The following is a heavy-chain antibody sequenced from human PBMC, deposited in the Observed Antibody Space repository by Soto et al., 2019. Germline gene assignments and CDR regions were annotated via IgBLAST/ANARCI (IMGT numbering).Heavy chain of an antibody. CDR2: IYTSGSN. Sequence: SETLSLTCTVSGGSISSYYWSWIRQPAGKGLEWIGRIYTSGSNNYNPSLKSRVTMSVDTSKNQFSLKLSSVTAADTAVYYCARGGVGYCSRTSCHLYDFWSGYYWDDAFDIWGQGTMVTVSS. CDR3: ARGGVGYCSRTSCHLYDFWSGYYWDDAFDI. J-gene: IGHJ3*02. D-gene: IGHD3-3*01. V-gene: IGHV4-4*07. CDR1: GGSISSYY.